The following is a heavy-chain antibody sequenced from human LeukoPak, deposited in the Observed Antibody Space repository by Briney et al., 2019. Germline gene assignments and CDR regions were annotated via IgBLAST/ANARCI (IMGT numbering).Heavy chain of an antibody. CDR3: CRGTAAGLWEQEYYYMDV. D-gene: IGHD6-13*01. CDR1: GGSISSGGYY. J-gene: IGHJ6*03. V-gene: IGHV4-30-2*01. Sequence: SQTLSLTCTVSGGSISSGGYYWSWIRQPAGKGLEWIAYIYHSGRTYYNPSLKSRVTISVDKSKSQFSLRLSSVTAADTAVYYCCRGTAAGLWEQEYYYMDVWGKGTTVTVSS. CDR2: IYHSGRT.